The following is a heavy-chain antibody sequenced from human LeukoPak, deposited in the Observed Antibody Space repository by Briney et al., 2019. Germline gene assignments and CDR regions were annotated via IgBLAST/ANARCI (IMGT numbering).Heavy chain of an antibody. Sequence: PGGSLRLSCAASGFTFSSYVMSWVRQAPGKGLEWVSIISSSGGSTSYAESVKGRFTISRDNSNNTLYLQMNSLRAGDTAIYYCAKIVVDPNYYYYGMDVWGQGTTVTVSS. CDR3: AKIVVDPNYYYYGMDV. D-gene: IGHD3-22*01. CDR2: ISSSGGST. CDR1: GFTFSSYV. V-gene: IGHV3-23*01. J-gene: IGHJ6*02.